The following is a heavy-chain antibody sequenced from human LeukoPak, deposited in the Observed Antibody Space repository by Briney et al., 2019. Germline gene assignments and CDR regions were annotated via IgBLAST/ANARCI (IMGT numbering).Heavy chain of an antibody. Sequence: GASVKVSCKASGGTFSSYAISWVRQAPGQGPEWMGGIIPIFGTANYAQKFQGRVTITTDESTSTAYMELSSLRSEDTAVYYCARGSSYDILTGYYLGYYFDYWGQGTLVTVSS. V-gene: IGHV1-69*05. CDR3: ARGSSYDILTGYYLGYYFDY. J-gene: IGHJ4*02. CDR2: IIPIFGTA. CDR1: GGTFSSYA. D-gene: IGHD3-9*01.